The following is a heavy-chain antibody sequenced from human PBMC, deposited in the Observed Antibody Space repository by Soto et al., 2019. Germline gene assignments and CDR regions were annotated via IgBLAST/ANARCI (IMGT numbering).Heavy chain of an antibody. CDR1: GFTFSSYG. D-gene: IGHD3-3*01. J-gene: IGHJ4*02. CDR3: ARDSYYDFWSGSPHYYFDY. Sequence: GGSLRLSCAASGFTFSSYGMHWVRQAPGKGLEWVAVIWYDGSNKYYADSVKGRFTISRDNSKNTLYLQMNSLRAEDTAVYYCARDSYYDFWSGSPHYYFDYWGQGTLVTVSS. V-gene: IGHV3-33*01. CDR2: IWYDGSNK.